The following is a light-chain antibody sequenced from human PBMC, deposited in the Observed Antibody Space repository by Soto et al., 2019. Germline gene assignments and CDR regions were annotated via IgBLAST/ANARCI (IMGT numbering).Light chain of an antibody. Sequence: QSALTQPASVSGSPGQSITISCTGTSSDVGGFNYVSWHQQHPGKAPKVMIYEVSNRPSGVSNRFSGSKSGNTASLTISGLQAEDESDYYCSSYTSSTTLYVFGTGTKVTVL. V-gene: IGLV2-14*01. J-gene: IGLJ1*01. CDR1: SSDVGGFNY. CDR3: SSYTSSTTLYV. CDR2: EVS.